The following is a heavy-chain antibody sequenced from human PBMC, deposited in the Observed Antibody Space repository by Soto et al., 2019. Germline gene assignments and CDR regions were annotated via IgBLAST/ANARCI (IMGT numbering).Heavy chain of an antibody. J-gene: IGHJ4*02. V-gene: IGHV3-64D*06. CDR3: VKGPRIVVVPAADPFDY. D-gene: IGHD2-2*01. Sequence: GGSLRLSCSASGFTFSSYAMHWVRQAPGKGLEYVSAISSNGGSTYYADSVKGRFTISRDNSKNTLYLQMSSLRAEDTAVYYCVKGPRIVVVPAADPFDYWGQGTLVTVSS. CDR1: GFTFSSYA. CDR2: ISSNGGST.